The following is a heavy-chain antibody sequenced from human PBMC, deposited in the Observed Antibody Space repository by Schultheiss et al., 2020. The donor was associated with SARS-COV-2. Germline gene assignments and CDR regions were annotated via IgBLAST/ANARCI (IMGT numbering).Heavy chain of an antibody. J-gene: IGHJ2*01. CDR2: IRSKANNYAT. D-gene: IGHD1-26*01. CDR3: ARDVGSGWEPHWYFDL. CDR1: GFTFSASG. V-gene: IGHV3-73*01. Sequence: GGSLRLSCAASGFTFSASGIHWVRQASGKGLEWVGRIRSKANNYATEYGASVKGRFTISRDNAKNSLYLQMNSLRAEDTAVYYCARDVGSGWEPHWYFDLWGRGTLVTVSS.